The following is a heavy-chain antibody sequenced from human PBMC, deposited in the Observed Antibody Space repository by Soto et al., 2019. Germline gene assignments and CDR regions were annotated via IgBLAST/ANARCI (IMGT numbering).Heavy chain of an antibody. CDR2: ITPNSGGT. CDR3: ARDKLVAVWGLPGGMYV. V-gene: IGHV1-2*02. CDR1: GYTFTGYY. J-gene: IGHJ6*02. D-gene: IGHD2-15*01. Sequence: QVQLVQSGAEVKKPGASVKVSCKASGYTFTGYYMHWVRQGPGQGLEWMGWITPNSGGTNYAQKFQSRVTMTRDTSISTAYMELTRLRFDDTAVYYCARDKLVAVWGLPGGMYVWGQETTVTVSS.